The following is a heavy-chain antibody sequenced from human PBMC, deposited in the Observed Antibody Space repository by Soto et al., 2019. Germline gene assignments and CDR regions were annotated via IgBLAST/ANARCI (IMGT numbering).Heavy chain of an antibody. J-gene: IGHJ4*02. CDR2: IYYSGST. CDR3: SRLATRYYFDY. Sequence: SETLSLTCTVSGGSISSSSYYWGWIRQPPGKGLEWIGSIYYSGSTYYNPSLKSRVTISVDTSKNQFSLKMSSVTAADTAVYYCSRLATRYYFDYWGQGTLVTVSS. D-gene: IGHD1-1*01. CDR1: GGSISSSSYY. V-gene: IGHV4-39*07.